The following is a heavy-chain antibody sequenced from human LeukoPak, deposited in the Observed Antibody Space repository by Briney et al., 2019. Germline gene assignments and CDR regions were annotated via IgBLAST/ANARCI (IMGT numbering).Heavy chain of an antibody. V-gene: IGHV1-69*13. Sequence: SVKVSCKASGGTFSSYAISWVRQAPGQGLEWMGGIIPIFGTANYAQEFQGRVTITADESTSTAYMELSSLRSEDTAVYYCARERGVTIFGVVRPPFDPWGQGTLVTVSS. D-gene: IGHD3-3*01. CDR3: ARERGVTIFGVVRPPFDP. J-gene: IGHJ5*02. CDR1: GGTFSSYA. CDR2: IIPIFGTA.